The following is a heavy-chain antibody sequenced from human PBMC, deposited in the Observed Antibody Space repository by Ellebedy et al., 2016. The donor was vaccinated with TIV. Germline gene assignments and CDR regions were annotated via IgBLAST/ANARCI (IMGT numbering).Heavy chain of an antibody. CDR2: IYYSGST. D-gene: IGHD1-1*01. V-gene: IGHV4-61*01. J-gene: IGHJ3*02. CDR3: TRSLEDQLEAFDI. CDR1: RGSVSSGSYY. Sequence: SETLSLXXTVSRGSVSSGSYYWSWIRQPPGKGLEWIGYIYYSGSTKYNPSLKSRVTTSVDTSKKQISLKLRSVTAADTAVYYCTRSLEDQLEAFDIWGQGTTVTVSS.